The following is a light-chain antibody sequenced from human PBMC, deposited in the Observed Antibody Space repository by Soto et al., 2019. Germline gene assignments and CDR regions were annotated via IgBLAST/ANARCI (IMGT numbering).Light chain of an antibody. V-gene: IGLV2-23*02. CDR2: EVD. CDR1: SSDVGTYDA. J-gene: IGLJ1*01. Sequence: SALTQPASVSGSPGQSITISCTGTSSDVGTYDAVSWYQHHPGKVPRLMIYEVDKRPSGVSYRFSGSKSGNTASLTISWLQAEDEADYYCCSYAGTSYVFGSGTRSPS. CDR3: CSYAGTSYV.